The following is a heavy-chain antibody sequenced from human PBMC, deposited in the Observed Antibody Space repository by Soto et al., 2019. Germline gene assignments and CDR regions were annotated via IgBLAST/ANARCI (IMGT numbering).Heavy chain of an antibody. Sequence: SETLSLTCTVSGGSISSGGYYWSWIRQHPGKGLEWIGYIYYSGSTYYNPSLKSRVTISVDTSKNQFSLKLSSVTAADTAVYYCASNNGSGYESYYYYYYMDVWGKGTTVTVSS. D-gene: IGHD5-12*01. V-gene: IGHV4-31*03. J-gene: IGHJ6*03. CDR3: ASNNGSGYESYYYYYYMDV. CDR1: GGSISSGGYY. CDR2: IYYSGST.